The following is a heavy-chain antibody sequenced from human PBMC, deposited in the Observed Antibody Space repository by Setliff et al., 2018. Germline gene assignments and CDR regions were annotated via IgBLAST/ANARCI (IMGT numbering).Heavy chain of an antibody. J-gene: IGHJ3*02. V-gene: IGHV1-46*01. CDR1: GYTFTNYY. Sequence: ASVKVSCKASGYTFTNYYIHWVRQTPGHGLEWMGIINPSGGRLSYAEKFQDRVTMTRDTSTNTVYMDLSSLRDDDTAVYYCAREVSTGENSGCDIWGQGTVVTVSS. CDR3: AREVSTGENSGCDI. D-gene: IGHD3-9*01. CDR2: INPSGGRL.